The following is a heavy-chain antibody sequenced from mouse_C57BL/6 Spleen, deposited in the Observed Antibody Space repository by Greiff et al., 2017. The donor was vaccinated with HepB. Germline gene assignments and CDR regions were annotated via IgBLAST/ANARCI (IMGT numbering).Heavy chain of an antibody. Sequence: VKLQQPGAELVKPGASVKVSCKASGYTFTSYWMHWVKQRPGQGLEWIGRINPSDSDTNYNQKFKGKATLTVDKSSSTAYMQLSSLTSEDSAVYYCAIWVYDYDRGYYFDYWGQGTTLTVSS. V-gene: IGHV1-74*01. J-gene: IGHJ2*01. CDR1: GYTFTSYW. D-gene: IGHD2-4*01. CDR3: AIWVYDYDRGYYFDY. CDR2: INPSDSDT.